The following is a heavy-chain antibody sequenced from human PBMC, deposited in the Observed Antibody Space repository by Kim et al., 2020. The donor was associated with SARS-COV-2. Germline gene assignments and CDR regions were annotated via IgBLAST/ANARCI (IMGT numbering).Heavy chain of an antibody. Sequence: GGSLRLSCAASGFTFSSYAMHWVRQAPGKGLEWVAVISYDGSNKYYADSVKGRFTISRDNSKNTLYLQMNSLRAEDTAVYYCARDHHLWFGELLLERRRYYYYGMDAWGEGTTVTVSS. J-gene: IGHJ6*04. D-gene: IGHD3-10*01. CDR2: ISYDGSNK. V-gene: IGHV3-30*04. CDR3: ARDHHLWFGELLLERRRYYYYGMDA. CDR1: GFTFSSYA.